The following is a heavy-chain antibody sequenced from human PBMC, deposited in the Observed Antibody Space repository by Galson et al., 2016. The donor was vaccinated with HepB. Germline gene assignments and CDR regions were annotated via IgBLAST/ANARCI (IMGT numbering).Heavy chain of an antibody. V-gene: IGHV3-74*01. D-gene: IGHD3-3*01. Sequence: SLRLSCAASGFTFSSYWMHWVRQGPGTGLVWVSRINSDGRSTTYADSVKGRFTISRENAKNTLYLQMNSLRAEDTALYYCARVGDFWSGYTYGFDSWGQGTMVTVSS. J-gene: IGHJ3*02. CDR3: ARVGDFWSGYTYGFDS. CDR1: GFTFSSYW. CDR2: INSDGRST.